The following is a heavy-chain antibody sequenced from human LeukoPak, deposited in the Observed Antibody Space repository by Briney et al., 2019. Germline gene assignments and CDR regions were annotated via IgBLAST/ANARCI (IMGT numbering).Heavy chain of an antibody. Sequence: GGSLRLSCAASGFTFSTFAMIWVRQPPGKGLEWVSSIFPSGGEIHYADSVRGRFTISRDNSKSTLSLQMNSLRAEDTAIYYCAKGASRVYSYYMDVWGKGTTVTISS. CDR1: GFTFSTFA. J-gene: IGHJ6*03. CDR2: IFPSGGEI. V-gene: IGHV3-23*01. CDR3: AKGASRVYSYYMDV.